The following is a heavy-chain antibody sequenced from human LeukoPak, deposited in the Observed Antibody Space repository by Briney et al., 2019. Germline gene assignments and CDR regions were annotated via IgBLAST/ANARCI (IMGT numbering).Heavy chain of an antibody. V-gene: IGHV4-30-4*08. Sequence: RPSETLSLTCTVSGGSISSGSYYWSWIRQPAGKGLEWIGYIHYTGITWYTSSLKSRVMISRDTSKNQFSLKVSSVTAADTAVYYCARGIPAVGNWFDPWGQGTLVTVSS. CDR3: ARGIPAVGNWFDP. CDR1: GGSISSGSYY. D-gene: IGHD6-13*01. J-gene: IGHJ5*02. CDR2: IHYTGIT.